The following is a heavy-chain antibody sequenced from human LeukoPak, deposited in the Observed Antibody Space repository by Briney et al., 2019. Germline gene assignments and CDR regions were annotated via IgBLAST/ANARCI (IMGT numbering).Heavy chain of an antibody. D-gene: IGHD4-17*01. CDR2: ISAGGTST. Sequence: PGGSLRLSCAASGFTFRSHAMHWVRQPPGKGLDWVSGISAGGTSTYYADSVKGHFTISRDNSKNTLYLQMNNLRVEDTAMYYCAKGPTVTTFAYWGRGALVTVSS. CDR1: GFTFRSHA. J-gene: IGHJ4*02. V-gene: IGHV3-23*01. CDR3: AKGPTVTTFAY.